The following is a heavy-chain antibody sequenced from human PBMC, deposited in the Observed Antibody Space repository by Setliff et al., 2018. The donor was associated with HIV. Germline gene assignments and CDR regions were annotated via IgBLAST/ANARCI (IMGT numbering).Heavy chain of an antibody. V-gene: IGHV4-39*01. Sequence: PSETLSLTCTVSGGSISTSTYYWSWIHQPPGKGLEWIASISYSGSPSYNASLKSRVTIFVDTPKNHFSLNLTSVTAADTAVYYCARQRVMNSGWCGGAFYFDLWGQGTLVTVSS. CDR3: ARQRVMNSGWCGGAFYFDL. CDR2: ISYSGSP. J-gene: IGHJ4*02. CDR1: GGSISTSTYY. D-gene: IGHD6-19*01.